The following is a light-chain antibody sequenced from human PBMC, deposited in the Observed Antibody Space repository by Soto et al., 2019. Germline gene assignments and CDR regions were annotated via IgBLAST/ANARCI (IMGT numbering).Light chain of an antibody. J-gene: IGKJ1*01. CDR2: GAS. CDR1: QSVGSSY. V-gene: IGKV3-20*01. Sequence: EIVLTQSPGTLSLSPGESATLSCRASQSVGSSYLAWYRQKPGQAPRLLIYGASSRATGIPDRFSGGGSGTDVTLTISRLEPEDFAVYYCQQYGSSASTFGQGTKVEIK. CDR3: QQYGSSAST.